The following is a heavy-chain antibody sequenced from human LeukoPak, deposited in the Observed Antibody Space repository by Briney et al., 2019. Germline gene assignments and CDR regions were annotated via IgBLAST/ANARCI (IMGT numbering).Heavy chain of an antibody. CDR1: GDSISSYY. D-gene: IGHD2-15*01. CDR3: ARLLVFCSGGSCYLDAFDI. V-gene: IGHV4-59*08. Sequence: SETLALTCTVSGDSISSYYWSWIRQPPGKGLEWIGYIYYSGSTSYNPSLKSRDTISVDTSKNQFSLKLSSVTAADTAVYYCARLLVFCSGGSCYLDAFDIWGQGTMVTVSS. J-gene: IGHJ3*02. CDR2: IYYSGST.